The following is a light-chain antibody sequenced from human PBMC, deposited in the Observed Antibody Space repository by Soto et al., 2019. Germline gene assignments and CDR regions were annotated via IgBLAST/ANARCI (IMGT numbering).Light chain of an antibody. Sequence: QSALTQPASVSGSPGQSITISCTGTSSDVGGPRQSPQIMIYKVNNRPSGVSDRFSGSKSGNTASLTISGLQAEDEADYYCNSYTISTSCVFGTGTKLTVL. CDR3: NSYTISTSCV. CDR2: KVN. CDR1: SSDVGG. J-gene: IGLJ1*01. V-gene: IGLV2-14*01.